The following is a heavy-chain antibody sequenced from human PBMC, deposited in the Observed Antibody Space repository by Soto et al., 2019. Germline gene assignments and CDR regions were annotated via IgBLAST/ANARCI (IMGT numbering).Heavy chain of an antibody. Sequence: EVQLVQSGAEVKKPGESLKISCKGSGYSFTSYLIGWVRQMSGKGLEWMGVVYPGDSDTRYSPSFHGQVTISADKSTSTAYLQVSSLKASDTAMYYCAKHGAGDILTGQPDYWGQGTLVNVSS. D-gene: IGHD3-9*01. J-gene: IGHJ4*02. V-gene: IGHV5-51*01. CDR1: GYSFTSYL. CDR3: AKHGAGDILTGQPDY. CDR2: VYPGDSDT.